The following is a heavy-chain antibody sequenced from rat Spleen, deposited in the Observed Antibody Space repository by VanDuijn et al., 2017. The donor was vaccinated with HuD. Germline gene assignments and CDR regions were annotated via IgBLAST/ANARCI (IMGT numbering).Heavy chain of an antibody. V-gene: IGHV2-41*01. CDR2: IWNTGGT. Sequence: QVQLKESGPGLVQPSQTLSLTCTVAGFSLTSYNVHWVRQPPGKGLEWMGVIWNTGGTRYNSALKSRLSISKDTSKSQVFLKMNSLQTKDTATYYCACITIAETPFDYWGQGVMVTVSS. CDR1: GFSLTSYN. D-gene: IGHD1-2*01. J-gene: IGHJ2*01. CDR3: ACITIAETPFDY.